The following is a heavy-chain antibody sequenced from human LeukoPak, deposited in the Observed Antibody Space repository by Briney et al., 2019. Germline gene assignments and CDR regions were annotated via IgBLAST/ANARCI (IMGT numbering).Heavy chain of an antibody. CDR2: INHSGST. CDR3: ARGRGSGSPKYYYYYGMDV. J-gene: IGHJ6*02. V-gene: IGHV4-34*01. Sequence: SETLSLTCAVYGGSFSGYYWSWIRQPPGKGLEWIGEINHSGSTNYNPSLKSRVTISVDTSKNQFSLKPSSVTAADTAVYYCARGRGSGSPKYYYYYGMDVWGQGTTVTVSS. CDR1: GGSFSGYY. D-gene: IGHD3-10*01.